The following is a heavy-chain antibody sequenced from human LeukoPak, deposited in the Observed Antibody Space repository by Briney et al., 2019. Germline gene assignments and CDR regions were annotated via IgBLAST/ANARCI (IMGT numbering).Heavy chain of an antibody. CDR3: ARHYYYDSSGYYYVAWYFDL. Sequence: KTSETLSLTCTVSGGSISNYYWTWIRQPAGKGLEWIGRIYTSGSTNYNPSLKSRVTISVDTSKNQFSLKLSSVTAADTAVYYCARHYYYDSSGYYYVAWYFDLWGRGTLVTVSS. D-gene: IGHD3-22*01. CDR1: GGSISNYY. J-gene: IGHJ2*01. CDR2: IYTSGST. V-gene: IGHV4-4*07.